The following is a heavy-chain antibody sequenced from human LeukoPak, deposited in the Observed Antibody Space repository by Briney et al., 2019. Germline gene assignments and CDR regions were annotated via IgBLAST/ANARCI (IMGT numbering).Heavy chain of an antibody. J-gene: IGHJ4*02. CDR1: GFTFSSYA. D-gene: IGHD7-27*01. Sequence: PGGSLRLSCAASGFTFSSYAMSWVRQAPGKGLEWVSGISGSGGSTHYADSVKGRFTISRDNPKNTLYLQMNSLRVEDTAVYYCARDLAWGAFDYWGQGTLVTVSS. V-gene: IGHV3-23*01. CDR2: ISGSGGST. CDR3: ARDLAWGAFDY.